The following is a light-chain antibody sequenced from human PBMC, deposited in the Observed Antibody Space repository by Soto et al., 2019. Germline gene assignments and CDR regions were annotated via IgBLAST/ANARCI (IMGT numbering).Light chain of an antibody. CDR3: QLYNNWKLT. CDR2: GAS. V-gene: IGKV3D-15*01. Sequence: ELVLTQSPGTLSVSPGERATLSCRASQSVSSNLAWYQQKPRQDPRLLIYGASTRATGVPARFSGGGSGTEFTLNITSMQSEDLAVYWCQLYNNWKLTVGPGKQREIK. J-gene: IGKJ5*01. CDR1: QSVSSN.